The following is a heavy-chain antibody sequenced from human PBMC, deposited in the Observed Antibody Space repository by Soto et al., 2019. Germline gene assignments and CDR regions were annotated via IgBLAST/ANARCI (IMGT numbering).Heavy chain of an antibody. J-gene: IGHJ4*02. D-gene: IGHD5-12*01. CDR1: GFTFSSYW. Sequence: EVQLVESGGGLVQPGGSLRLSCAASGFTFSSYWMHWVRQAPGKGLVWVSRINSDGSSTSYADSVKGRFTISRDNAKNTLYLQMNRLRAEDTAVYYCVAFRDGYNSFDYWGQGTLVTVSS. CDR3: VAFRDGYNSFDY. CDR2: INSDGSST. V-gene: IGHV3-74*01.